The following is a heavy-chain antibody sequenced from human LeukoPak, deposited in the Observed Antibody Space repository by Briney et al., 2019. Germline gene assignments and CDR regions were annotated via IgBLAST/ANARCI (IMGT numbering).Heavy chain of an antibody. CDR1: GFTVSSNY. CDR2: IYSGGST. Sequence: GGSLRLSCAASGFTVSSNYMSWVRQAPGMGLEWVSVIYSGGSTYYADSVKGRFTISRDNSKNTLYLQMNSLRAEDTAVYYCARDRSMSLDYWGQGTLVTVSS. J-gene: IGHJ4*02. D-gene: IGHD6-6*01. V-gene: IGHV3-66*01. CDR3: ARDRSMSLDY.